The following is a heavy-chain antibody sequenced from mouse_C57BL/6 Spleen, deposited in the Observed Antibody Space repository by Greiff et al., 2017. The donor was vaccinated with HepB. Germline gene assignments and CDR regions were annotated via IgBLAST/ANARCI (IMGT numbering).Heavy chain of an antibody. CDR2: INYDGSST. J-gene: IGHJ1*03. Sequence: EVQRVESEGGLVQPGSSMKLSCTASGFTFSDYYMAWVRQVPEKGLEWVANINYDGSSTYYLDSLKSRFIISRDNAKNSLYLQMSSLKSEDTATYYCARVWLPWYFDVWGTGTTVTVSS. CDR1: GFTFSDYY. CDR3: ARVWLPWYFDV. D-gene: IGHD2-2*01. V-gene: IGHV5-16*01.